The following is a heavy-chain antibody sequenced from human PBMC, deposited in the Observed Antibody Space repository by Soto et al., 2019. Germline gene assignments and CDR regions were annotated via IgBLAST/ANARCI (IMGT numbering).Heavy chain of an antibody. CDR3: ARVGGYGMDV. V-gene: IGHV4-38-2*01. D-gene: IGHD3-10*01. CDR2: IYHSGST. Sequence: SETLSLTCAVSGYSISSGYYWGCIRQPPGKGLEWIGSIYHSGSTYNNPSLKSRVTISVDTSKNQFSLKLSSVTAADTAVYYCARVGGYGMDVWGQGTTVTVSS. CDR1: GYSISSGYY. J-gene: IGHJ6*02.